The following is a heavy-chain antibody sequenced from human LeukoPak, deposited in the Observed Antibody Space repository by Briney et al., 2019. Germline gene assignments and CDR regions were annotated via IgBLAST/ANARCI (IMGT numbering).Heavy chain of an antibody. CDR3: AKDWYAARAFDI. Sequence: GGSLRLSCAASGFTFSNYGMNWVRQAPGKGLEWMAIISYDGTNKYYADSVKGRFTISRDNSKNTLYLQMNSLRSEDTAMYYCAKDWYAARAFDIWGQGTMVTVSS. V-gene: IGHV3-30*18. D-gene: IGHD6-13*01. J-gene: IGHJ3*02. CDR1: GFTFSNYG. CDR2: ISYDGTNK.